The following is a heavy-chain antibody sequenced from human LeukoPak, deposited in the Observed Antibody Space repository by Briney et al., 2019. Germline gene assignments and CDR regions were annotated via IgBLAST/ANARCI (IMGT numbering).Heavy chain of an antibody. V-gene: IGHV1-24*01. Sequence: ASVKVSCKVSGYTPTELSMHWVGQAPGKGLEWMGGFDPEDGETIYAPKFQGRVTMTEDTSTDTAYMELSSLRSEDTAVYYCATGITGTTLDYWGQGTLVTVSS. D-gene: IGHD1-7*01. CDR2: FDPEDGET. J-gene: IGHJ4*02. CDR1: GYTPTELS. CDR3: ATGITGTTLDY.